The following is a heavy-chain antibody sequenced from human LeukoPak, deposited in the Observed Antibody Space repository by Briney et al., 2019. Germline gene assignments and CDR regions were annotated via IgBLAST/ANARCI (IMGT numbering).Heavy chain of an antibody. Sequence: SQTLSLTCAISGDSVSSNSAAWNWIRQSPSRGLEWLGRTYYRSKWYNDYAVSVKSRITINPDTSKNQFSLQLNSVTPEDTAVYYCARGFIAAAGTNYYYYMDVWGKGTTVTVSS. J-gene: IGHJ6*03. CDR1: GDSVSSNSAA. V-gene: IGHV6-1*01. D-gene: IGHD6-13*01. CDR2: TYYRSKWYN. CDR3: ARGFIAAAGTNYYYYMDV.